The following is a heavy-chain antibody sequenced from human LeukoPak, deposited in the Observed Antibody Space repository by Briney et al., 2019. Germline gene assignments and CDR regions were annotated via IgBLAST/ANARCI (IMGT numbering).Heavy chain of an antibody. CDR2: IWYDGSKQ. V-gene: IGHV3-33*01. D-gene: IGHD6-19*01. J-gene: IGHJ5*02. Sequence: GGSLRLSCAASGFTFSSYGMHWVRQAPGKGLEWVALIWYDGSKQYYADSVKGRFTISRDNSKNTLHLQMNSLRDEDTAVFYCARLIGWSRFDPWGQGALVTVSS. CDR1: GFTFSSYG. CDR3: ARLIGWSRFDP.